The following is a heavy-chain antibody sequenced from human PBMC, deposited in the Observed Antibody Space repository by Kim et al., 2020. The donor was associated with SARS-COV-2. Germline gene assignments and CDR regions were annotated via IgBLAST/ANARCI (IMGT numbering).Heavy chain of an antibody. Sequence: SETLSLTCTVSGGSISSGGYYWSWIRQHPGKGLEWIGYIYYSGSTYYNPSLKSRVTISVDTSKNQFSLKLSSVTAADTAVYYCARESNGSGSYEGSSPGPFDPWGQGTLVTVSS. J-gene: IGHJ5*02. V-gene: IGHV4-31*03. CDR2: IYYSGST. CDR3: ARESNGSGSYEGSSPGPFDP. D-gene: IGHD3-10*01. CDR1: GGSISSGGYY.